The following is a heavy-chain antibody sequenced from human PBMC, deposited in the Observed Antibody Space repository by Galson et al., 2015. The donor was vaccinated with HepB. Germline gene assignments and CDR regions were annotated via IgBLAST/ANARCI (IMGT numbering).Heavy chain of an antibody. CDR1: GYSFTNYW. Sequence: QSGAEVKKPGESLKIPCKGSGYSFTNYWVGWVRQMPGKGLEWMGIICPDDSDIRYSPSFQGRVTISVDKSTSTAYMELSSLRSEDTAVYYCARDLEGGAAAAEYFQHWGQGTLVTVSS. V-gene: IGHV5-51*01. CDR3: ARDLEGGAAAAEYFQH. J-gene: IGHJ1*01. D-gene: IGHD6-13*01. CDR2: ICPDDSDI.